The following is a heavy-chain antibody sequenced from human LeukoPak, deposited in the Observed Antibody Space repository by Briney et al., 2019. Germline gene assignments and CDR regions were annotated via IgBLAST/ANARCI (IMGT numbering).Heavy chain of an antibody. J-gene: IGHJ4*02. CDR1: GYTFTNYY. V-gene: IGHV1-46*01. D-gene: IGHD3-22*01. CDR2: INPGGGST. Sequence: ASVKVSCKASGYTFTNYYMHWVRQAPGQGPEWMGIINPGGGSTTYAQKFQARVTMTRDMSTSTVYMELSSLRSDDTAVYYCARDPRYDSSGYALDYWGQGTPVTVSS. CDR3: ARDPRYDSSGYALDY.